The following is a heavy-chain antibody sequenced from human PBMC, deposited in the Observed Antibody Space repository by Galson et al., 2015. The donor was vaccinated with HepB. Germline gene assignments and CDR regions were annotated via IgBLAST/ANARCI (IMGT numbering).Heavy chain of an antibody. CDR1: GGIFSSYA. CDR3: ARPSGSVYYYGMDV. Sequence: SVKVSCKASGGIFSSYAISWVRQAPGQGLEWMGRIIPILGIANYAQKFQGRVTITADKSTSTAYMELSSLRSEDTAVYYCARPSGSVYYYGMDVWGQGTTVTVSS. D-gene: IGHD1-26*01. V-gene: IGHV1-69*04. CDR2: IIPILGIA. J-gene: IGHJ6*02.